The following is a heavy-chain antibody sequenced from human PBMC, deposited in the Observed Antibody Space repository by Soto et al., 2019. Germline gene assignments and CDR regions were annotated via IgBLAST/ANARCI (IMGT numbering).Heavy chain of an antibody. V-gene: IGHV4-39*01. CDR3: ARSRYCSGGSCYWFDP. CDR2: IYYSGST. CDR1: GGSISSSSYY. D-gene: IGHD2-15*01. J-gene: IGHJ5*02. Sequence: SETLSLTCTVSGGSISSSSYYWGWIRQPPGKGLEWIGSIYYSGSTYYNPSLKSRVTISVDTSKNQFSLKLSSVTAADTAVYYCARSRYCSGGSCYWFDPWGQGTLVTVSS.